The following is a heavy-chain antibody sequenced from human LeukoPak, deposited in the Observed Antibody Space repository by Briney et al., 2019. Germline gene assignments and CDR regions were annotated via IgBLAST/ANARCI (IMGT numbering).Heavy chain of an antibody. CDR3: AREALTETTFGPYDY. CDR2: ISSSGSTK. CDR1: GFTFSSYE. Sequence: PGESLRLSCAASGFTFSSYEMNWVRQAPGKGLEWISYISSSGSTKYYADSLMGRFTLSRDNAKKSLYLQMNSLRAEDTAVYYCAREALTETTFGPYDYWGQGTLVTVSP. J-gene: IGHJ4*02. D-gene: IGHD4-17*01. V-gene: IGHV3-48*03.